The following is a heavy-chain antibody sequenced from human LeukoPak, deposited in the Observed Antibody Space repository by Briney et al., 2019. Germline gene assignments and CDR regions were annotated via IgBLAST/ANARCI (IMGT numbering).Heavy chain of an antibody. CDR1: GYSFTNYW. V-gene: IGHV5-51*01. D-gene: IGHD3-10*01. CDR3: ARPYGSGSYYNGGLDY. J-gene: IGHJ4*02. CDR2: IYPGDSDT. Sequence: GASLKISCKGSGYSFTNYWIGWVRQMPGKGLEWMGIIYPGDSDTSYSPSFQGQVTISADKSISTAYLQWTSLEASDTAMYYCARPYGSGSYYNGGLDYWGQGTLVTVSS.